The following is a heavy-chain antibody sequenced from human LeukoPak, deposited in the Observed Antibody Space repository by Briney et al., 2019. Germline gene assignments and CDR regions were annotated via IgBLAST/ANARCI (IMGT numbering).Heavy chain of an antibody. CDR3: ARDLGDLLRAFDY. CDR2: ISETGTDT. D-gene: IGHD1-26*01. J-gene: IGHJ4*02. V-gene: IGHV3-11*05. Sequence: GGSLRLSCVVPEFIFSDFCMSWIRQAPGKGLEWVSYISETGTDTRYADSVKGRFTISRDNAKKSLYLQMNSLRAEDTAVYYCARDLGDLLRAFDYWGQGTLVTVSS. CDR1: EFIFSDFC.